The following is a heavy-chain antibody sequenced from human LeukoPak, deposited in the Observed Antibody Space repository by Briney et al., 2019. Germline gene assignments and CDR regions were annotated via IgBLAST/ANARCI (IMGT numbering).Heavy chain of an antibody. V-gene: IGHV3-66*02. J-gene: IGHJ6*03. D-gene: IGHD6-13*01. CDR3: ARDVREQQLANYYYYYMDV. CDR2: IYSGGST. CDR1: GFTVSSNY. Sequence: PGGSLRLSCAASGFTVSSNYMSWVRQAPGKGLEWVSVIYSGGSTYYADSVKGRFTISRDNSKNTLYLQTNSLRAEDTAVYYCARDVREQQLANYYYYYMDVWGKGTTVTVSS.